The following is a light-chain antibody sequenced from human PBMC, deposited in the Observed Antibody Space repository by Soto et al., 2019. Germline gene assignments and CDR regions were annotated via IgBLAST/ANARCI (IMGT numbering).Light chain of an antibody. V-gene: IGKV1-5*03. CDR2: KAS. Sequence: DIQMTQSPSTLSASVGDRVTITCRASQSISGWLAWYQQKPGKAPKLLIYKASSLESGVPSRFSGSGSGTEFTLTISSLQPDDFANYYCQQDNSYWTFGQGTKVEIK. J-gene: IGKJ1*01. CDR1: QSISGW. CDR3: QQDNSYWT.